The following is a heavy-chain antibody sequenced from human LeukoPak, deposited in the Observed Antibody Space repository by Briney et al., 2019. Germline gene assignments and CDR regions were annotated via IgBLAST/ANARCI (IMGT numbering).Heavy chain of an antibody. Sequence: ETSETLSLTCTVSRGSISGYSWSWIRQSPGGGLEWIGYIYYSGDTAYNPSLRSRVTLSVDTSKNQFSLQLRSVTTADTAVYYCVRGPYGASISKWFDPWGQGIQVIVSP. CDR2: IYYSGDT. V-gene: IGHV4-59*01. CDR3: VRGPYGASISKWFDP. J-gene: IGHJ5*02. D-gene: IGHD4/OR15-4a*01. CDR1: RGSISGYS.